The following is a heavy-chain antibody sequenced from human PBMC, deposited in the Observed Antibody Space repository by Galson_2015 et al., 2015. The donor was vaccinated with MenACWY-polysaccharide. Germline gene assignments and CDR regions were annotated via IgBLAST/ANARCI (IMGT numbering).Heavy chain of an antibody. Sequence: SVKVSCKASGYTFTGNFIHWVRQAPGQGLEWMGWINPNSGATSYAQKFQGRVTMTRDTSINTAYMELNRLRSDDTAMYYCTRVPTCRPAEGNWFVPWGQGTPVAVSS. J-gene: IGHJ5*02. CDR2: INPNSGAT. V-gene: IGHV1-2*02. CDR3: TRVPTCRPAEGNWFVP. D-gene: IGHD1-14*01. CDR1: GYTFTGNF.